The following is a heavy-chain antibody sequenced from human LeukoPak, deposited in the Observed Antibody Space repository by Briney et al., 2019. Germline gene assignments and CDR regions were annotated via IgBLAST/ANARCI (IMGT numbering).Heavy chain of an antibody. J-gene: IGHJ4*02. CDR1: GGAINSRNQY. Sequence: PSETLSLTCTVVGGAINSRNQYWGWIRQSPGKGLEWIGSIYYSGSVNDNPSLQSRVTISVDTSRNQFSLKLTSMTVADTAVYFCARRVVTSGNFFDYWGPGTLVTVS. CDR3: ARRVVTSGNFFDY. CDR2: IYYSGSV. D-gene: IGHD2-21*02. V-gene: IGHV4-39*01.